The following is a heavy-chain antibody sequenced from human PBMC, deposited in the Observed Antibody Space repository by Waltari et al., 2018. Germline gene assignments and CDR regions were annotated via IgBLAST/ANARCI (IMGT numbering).Heavy chain of an antibody. J-gene: IGHJ5*02. CDR2: GFPDGGGT. CDR3: ARGPSHSHIWNYWFDP. D-gene: IGHD1-1*01. CDR1: GYTFTGYY. Sequence: QVQLVQSGTEVKEPGASVRVSCKTSGYTFTGYYIHWVRQAPGQGLEWRGWGFPDGGGTESAPEFHGRVTMTSETSARRGYMEVRRVTYGDTAVYYCARGPSHSHIWNYWFDPWCQGTLVTVSA. V-gene: IGHV1-2*02.